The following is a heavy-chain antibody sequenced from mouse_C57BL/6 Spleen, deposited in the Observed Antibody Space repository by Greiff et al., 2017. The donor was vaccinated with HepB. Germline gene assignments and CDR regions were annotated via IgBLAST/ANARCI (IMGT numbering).Heavy chain of an antibody. CDR1: GYTFTSYW. CDR3: ARKALYDGYYEFAY. J-gene: IGHJ3*01. Sequence: QVQLQQPGAELVKPGASVKLSCKASGYTFTSYWMQWVKQRPGQGLEWIGEIDPSDSYTNYNQKFRGKATLTVATSSSTAYMKLSSLTSEDSAVYYCARKALYDGYYEFAYWGQGTLVTVSA. CDR2: IDPSDSYT. V-gene: IGHV1-50*01. D-gene: IGHD2-3*01.